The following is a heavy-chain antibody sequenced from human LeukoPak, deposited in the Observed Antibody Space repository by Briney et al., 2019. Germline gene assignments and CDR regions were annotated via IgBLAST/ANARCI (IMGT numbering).Heavy chain of an antibody. CDR2: IYYSGST. CDR1: GGSISSSSYY. D-gene: IGHD3-10*01. CDR3: ARGQAALLNWFDP. J-gene: IGHJ5*02. Sequence: PSETLSLTCTVSGGSISSSSYYWGWIRQPPGKGLEWIGSIYYSGSTYYNPSLKSRVTISVDTSKNQFSLKLSSVTAADTAVYYCARGQAALLNWFDPWGQGTLVAVSS. V-gene: IGHV4-39*01.